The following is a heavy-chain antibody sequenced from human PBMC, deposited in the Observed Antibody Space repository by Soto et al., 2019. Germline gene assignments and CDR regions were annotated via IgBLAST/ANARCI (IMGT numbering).Heavy chain of an antibody. CDR1: GGTFSSYT. CDR3: ARDGRSTIFGVVDYYYYMDV. D-gene: IGHD3-3*01. Sequence: ASVKVSCKASGGTFSSYTISWVRQAPGQGLEWMGRIIPILGIANYAQKFQGRVTITADKSTSTAYMELSSLRSEDTAVYYCARDGRSTIFGVVDYYYYMDVWGKGTTVTVSS. J-gene: IGHJ6*03. V-gene: IGHV1-69*04. CDR2: IIPILGIA.